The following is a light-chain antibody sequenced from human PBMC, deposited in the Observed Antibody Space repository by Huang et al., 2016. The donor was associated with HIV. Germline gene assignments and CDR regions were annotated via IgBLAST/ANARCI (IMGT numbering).Light chain of an antibody. CDR3: QQYHNWPPWT. V-gene: IGKV3-15*01. CDR1: QSVVTN. CDR2: GAS. J-gene: IGKJ1*01. Sequence: DIVLAQSPATLSVSPGERAALSCRASQSVVTNLAWFQQRPGQAPRLLISGASTRANGVSARFSGSGSGTDFTLTISSLQSEDSAVYYCQQYHNWPPWTFGQGTKVEIK.